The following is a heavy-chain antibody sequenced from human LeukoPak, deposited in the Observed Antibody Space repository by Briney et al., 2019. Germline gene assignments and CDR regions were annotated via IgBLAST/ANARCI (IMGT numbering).Heavy chain of an antibody. CDR3: ARDDRWLLRSTGGFDY. CDR2: ISAYNGNT. V-gene: IGHV1-18*01. Sequence: ASVKVSCKASGYTFTSYGISWVRQAPGRGLEWMGWISAYNGNTNYAQKLQGRVTMTTDTSTSTAYMELRSLGSDDTAVYYCARDDRWLLRSTGGFDYWGQGTLVTVSS. CDR1: GYTFTSYG. J-gene: IGHJ4*02. D-gene: IGHD5-24*01.